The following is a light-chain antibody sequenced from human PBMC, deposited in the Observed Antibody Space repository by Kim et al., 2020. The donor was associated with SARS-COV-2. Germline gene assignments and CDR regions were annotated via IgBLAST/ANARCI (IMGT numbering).Light chain of an antibody. CDR2: DNN. CDR3: GTWDTSLSAWV. CDR1: SSNIGNKD. J-gene: IGLJ3*02. Sequence: GQKVTISCSGSSSNIGNKDVSWYQQLPGTAPKLLIYDNNRRPSGIPDRFSGSKSGTSATLGITGLQTGDEADYYCGTWDTSLSAWVFGGGTKLTVL. V-gene: IGLV1-51*01.